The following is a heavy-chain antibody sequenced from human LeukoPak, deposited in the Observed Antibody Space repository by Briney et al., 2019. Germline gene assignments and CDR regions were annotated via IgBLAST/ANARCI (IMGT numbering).Heavy chain of an antibody. Sequence: SQTLSLTCTVSGGSISSGGYYWSWIRQPPGKGLEWIGYIYHSGSTYYNPSLKSRVTISVDRSKNQFSLKLSSVTAADTAVYYCAGLSGSYSLRYCYYMEVWAKGPRSPSP. V-gene: IGHV4-30-2*01. D-gene: IGHD1-26*01. CDR2: IYHSGST. J-gene: IGHJ6*03. CDR3: AGLSGSYSLRYCYYMEV. CDR1: GGSISSGGYY.